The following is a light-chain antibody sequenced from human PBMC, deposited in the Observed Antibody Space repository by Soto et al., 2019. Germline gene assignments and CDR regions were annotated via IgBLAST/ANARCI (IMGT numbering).Light chain of an antibody. V-gene: IGLV3-21*02. Sequence: SYELTQPPSVSVAPGQTARITCGGNNVGSKNVHWYQQKLGQAPVLVVYVDSARPSGIPERFSGSNSGSTATLTISSVEAGDEADYYCQVWDNGSDHYVFGTGTKLTVL. CDR1: NVGSKN. CDR2: VDS. CDR3: QVWDNGSDHYV. J-gene: IGLJ1*01.